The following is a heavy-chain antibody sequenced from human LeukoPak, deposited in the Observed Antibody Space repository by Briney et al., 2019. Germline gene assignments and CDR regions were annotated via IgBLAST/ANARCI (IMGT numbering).Heavy chain of an antibody. Sequence: GGALRLSCVASEFTFSKYWMHWVRQARGKGLVSVSRINNDGSRTNYADSVKGRFTISRDNAKNTVYLQMNNLRDEDTAVHYCVRETDCTGGSCYLSRWLDPWGQGTLVTVSS. V-gene: IGHV3-74*01. CDR1: EFTFSKYW. CDR3: VRETDCTGGSCYLSRWLDP. D-gene: IGHD2-15*01. J-gene: IGHJ5*02. CDR2: INNDGSRT.